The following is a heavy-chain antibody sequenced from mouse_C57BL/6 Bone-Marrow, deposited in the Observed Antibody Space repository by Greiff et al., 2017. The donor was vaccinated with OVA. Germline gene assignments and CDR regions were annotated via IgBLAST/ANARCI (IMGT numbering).Heavy chain of an antibody. CDR1: GFNIKDDY. J-gene: IGHJ3*01. CDR3: TTPSSGHGCAY. Sequence: EVQLQQSGAELVRPGASVKLSCTASGFNIKDDYMHWVKQRPEQGLEWIGWIDPENGDTDYASKFQGTATISADTSSNTAYLQLSSLTSEDTAVYYCTTPSSGHGCAYWGQGTLVTVSA. V-gene: IGHV14-4*01. D-gene: IGHD3-2*02. CDR2: IDPENGDT.